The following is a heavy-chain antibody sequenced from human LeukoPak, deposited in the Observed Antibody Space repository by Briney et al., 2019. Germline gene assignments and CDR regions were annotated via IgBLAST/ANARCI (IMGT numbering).Heavy chain of an antibody. V-gene: IGHV3-23*01. D-gene: IGHD3-9*01. Sequence: GGSLRLSCSASGFTFKSYAMNWVRQAPGKGLEWVSSIGGSGGRTYYADSVTGRFSISRDNSKNMVYLQMNSLRAADTAVYYCARDGVLRYFDWSTNSPFDYWGQGTLVTVSS. J-gene: IGHJ4*02. CDR3: ARDGVLRYFDWSTNSPFDY. CDR1: GFTFKSYA. CDR2: IGGSGGRT.